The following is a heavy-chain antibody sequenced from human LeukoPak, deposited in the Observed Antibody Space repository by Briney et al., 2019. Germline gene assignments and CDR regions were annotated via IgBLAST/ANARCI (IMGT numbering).Heavy chain of an antibody. Sequence: GRSLRLSCAASGFTFSSYAMHWVRQAPGKGLEWVAVISYDGSNKYYADSVKGRFTISRDNSKNTLYLQMNSLRAEDTAVYYCARVGGSGSSYYYYGMDVWGQGTTVTVSS. CDR2: ISYDGSNK. D-gene: IGHD1-26*01. J-gene: IGHJ6*02. CDR3: ARVGGSGSSYYYYGMDV. CDR1: GFTFSSYA. V-gene: IGHV3-30-3*01.